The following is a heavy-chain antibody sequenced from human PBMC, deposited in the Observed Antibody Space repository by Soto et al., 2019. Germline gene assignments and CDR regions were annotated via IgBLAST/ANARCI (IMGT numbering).Heavy chain of an antibody. CDR1: GDSVSSDTAA. V-gene: IGHV6-1*01. J-gene: IGHJ6*02. CDR3: ARAKEYTSSSGMDV. Sequence: QVQLQQSGPGLVKPSQTLSLTCAISGDSVSSDTAAWNWIRQSPSRGLEWLGRTYYRSKWYNDYAVSVKSRITLNPDTSKNQFSLQLNSLTPEDTAVYYCARAKEYTSSSGMDVWGQGITVTVSS. D-gene: IGHD6-6*01. CDR2: TYYRSKWYN.